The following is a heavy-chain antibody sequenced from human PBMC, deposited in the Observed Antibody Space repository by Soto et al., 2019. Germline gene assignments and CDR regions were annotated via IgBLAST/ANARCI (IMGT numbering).Heavy chain of an antibody. D-gene: IGHD2-15*01. CDR3: ARHRWVVALLSYSYYYGVDV. V-gene: IGHV1-8*01. CDR1: GYTFTNYD. J-gene: IGHJ6*02. Sequence: QVQLVQSGAEVKKSGASVKVSCKASGYTFTNYDVNWVRQAPGQGLEWMGWMTPKRGNTGFAQKFQGRFTMTRNTSIRTAYMGLSSLRSEDTAVYYCARHRWVVALLSYSYYYGVDVWGQGTTVTVSS. CDR2: MTPKRGNT.